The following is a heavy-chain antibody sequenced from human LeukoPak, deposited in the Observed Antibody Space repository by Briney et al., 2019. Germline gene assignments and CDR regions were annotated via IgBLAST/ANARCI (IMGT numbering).Heavy chain of an antibody. D-gene: IGHD6-19*01. CDR3: AREGRDSSGWADAFDI. V-gene: IGHV4-4*02. J-gene: IGHJ3*02. CDR2: IYHSGST. CDR1: GGSISSSNW. Sequence: SGTLSLTCAVSGGSISSSNWWSWVRQPPGKGLEWIGEIYHSGSTNYNPSLKSRVTISVDRSKNQFSLKLSSVTAADTAVYYCAREGRDSSGWADAFDIWGQGTMVTVSS.